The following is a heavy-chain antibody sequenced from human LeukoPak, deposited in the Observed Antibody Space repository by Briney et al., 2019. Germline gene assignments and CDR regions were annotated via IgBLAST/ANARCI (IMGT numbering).Heavy chain of an antibody. D-gene: IGHD3-3*01. CDR3: AKDLWSGLGAFDI. CDR2: ISPNNGNT. Sequence: ASVKVSCKASGYTFTSYGITWVRQAPGQGLEWMAWISPNNGNTNYAQKLQGRVTMTTDTSTSTAYMELRSLRSDDTAVYYCAKDLWSGLGAFDIWGQGTMVTVSS. V-gene: IGHV1-18*01. J-gene: IGHJ3*02. CDR1: GYTFTSYG.